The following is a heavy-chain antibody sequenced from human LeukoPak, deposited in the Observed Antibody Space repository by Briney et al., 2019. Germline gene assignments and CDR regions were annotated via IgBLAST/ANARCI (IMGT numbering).Heavy chain of an antibody. J-gene: IGHJ4*02. V-gene: IGHV4-59*10. D-gene: IGHD3-16*01. CDR1: GGSFSGYY. CDR3: ARCLGGRCDYFDP. Sequence: PSETLSLTCAVYGGSFSGYYWSWIRQPAGKGLEWIGRIYTSGSTNYNPSLKSRVTISVDTSKNQFSLRLSSVTAADTAVYYCARCLGGRCDYFDPWGQGTPVTVSS. CDR2: IYTSGST.